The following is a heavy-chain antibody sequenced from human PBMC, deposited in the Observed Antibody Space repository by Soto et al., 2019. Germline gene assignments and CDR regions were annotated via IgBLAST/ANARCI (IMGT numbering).Heavy chain of an antibody. Sequence: ASVKVSCKASGGTFSSYAISWVRQAPGQGLEWMGGIIPIFGTANYAQKFQGRVTITADESTSTAYMELSSLRSEDTAVYYCASTLAYYYDSSGYDYWGQGTLVTVSS. CDR1: GGTFSSYA. J-gene: IGHJ4*02. CDR2: IIPIFGTA. D-gene: IGHD3-22*01. CDR3: ASTLAYYYDSSGYDY. V-gene: IGHV1-69*13.